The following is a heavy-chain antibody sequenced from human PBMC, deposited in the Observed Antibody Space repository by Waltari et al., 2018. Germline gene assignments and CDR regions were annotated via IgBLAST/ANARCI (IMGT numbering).Heavy chain of an antibody. CDR2: INWKGDKV. J-gene: IGHJ4*02. Sequence: VESGGGVIRPGGYLRLSCQASGFTFDDYGMSWVRQGPGKGLEWIAGINWKGDKVAYGDAVRGRFIISRDNAKNLLYLQMNTVGLDDTALYYCARGGDSSWPRWGQGTLVTVSA. D-gene: IGHD3-22*01. CDR1: GFTFDDYG. V-gene: IGHV3-20*04. CDR3: ARGGDSSWPR.